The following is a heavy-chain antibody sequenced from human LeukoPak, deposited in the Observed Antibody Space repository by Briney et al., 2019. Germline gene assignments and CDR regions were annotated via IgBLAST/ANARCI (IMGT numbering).Heavy chain of an antibody. CDR1: GYSFTSYW. V-gene: IGHV5-10-1*01. D-gene: IGHD3-10*01. J-gene: IGHJ4*02. CDR2: IDPSDSYT. CDR3: ARLRPPYYYGSGSYYPLDY. Sequence: GESLRISCKGSGYSFTSYWISWVRQMPGKGLEWMGRIDPSDSYTNYSPSFQGHVTISADKSISTAYLQWSSLKASDTAMYYCARLRPPYYYGSGSYYPLDYWGQGTLVTVSP.